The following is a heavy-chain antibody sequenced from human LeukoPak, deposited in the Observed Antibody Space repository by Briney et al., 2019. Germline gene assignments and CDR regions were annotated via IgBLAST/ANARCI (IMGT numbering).Heavy chain of an antibody. CDR2: ISAYNGDT. CDR1: SYTFSNYG. CDR3: ARDNPYYYLY. V-gene: IGHV1-18*01. Sequence: ASVKVSCKASSYTFSNYGISWLRQAPGQGHEWMGWISAYNGDTKYLQNLQGRVTMTTDTSTSTAYMELRSLTSDDTAVYYCARDNPYYYLYWGQGTLVTVSS. J-gene: IGHJ4*02. D-gene: IGHD3-22*01.